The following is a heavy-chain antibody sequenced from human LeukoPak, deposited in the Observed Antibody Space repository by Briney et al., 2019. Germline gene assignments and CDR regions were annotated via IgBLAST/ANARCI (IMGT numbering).Heavy chain of an antibody. J-gene: IGHJ4*02. CDR1: GGSFSGYY. CDR2: INHSGST. V-gene: IGHV4-34*01. CDR3: ARGLGYLYSGYDPARFDY. D-gene: IGHD5-12*01. Sequence: SETLSLPCAVYGGSFSGYYWSWIRQPPGKGLEWIGEINHSGSTNYNPSLKSRVTISVDTSKNQFSLKLSSVTAADTAVYYCARGLGYLYSGYDPARFDYWGQGTLVTVSS.